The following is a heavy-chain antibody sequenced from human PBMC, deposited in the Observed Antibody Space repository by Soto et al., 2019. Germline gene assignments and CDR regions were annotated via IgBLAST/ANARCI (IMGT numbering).Heavy chain of an antibody. CDR2: IPQDGVDG. Sequence: GGSLRLSCEVSGFIFSMYSMSWVRQTPGKGLEWVAKIPQDGVDGHYADAVKGRFTISRDNGKNSLYLQMNNLRAEDTAVYYCARDHLILPAHDFFYGSDVWGRGATVTVS. CDR1: GFIFSMYS. CDR3: ARDHLILPAHDFFYGSDV. V-gene: IGHV3-7*03. J-gene: IGHJ6*02. D-gene: IGHD2-21*02.